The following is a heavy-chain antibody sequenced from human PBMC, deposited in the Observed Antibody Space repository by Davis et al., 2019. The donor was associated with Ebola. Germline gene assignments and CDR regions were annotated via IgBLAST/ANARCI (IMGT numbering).Heavy chain of an antibody. CDR1: GFTFSDYY. CDR3: ARDWVPDS. CDR2: ISSSGRTI. D-gene: IGHD3-16*01. V-gene: IGHV3-11*04. Sequence: PGGSLRLSCEVSGFTFSDYYMSWIRQAPGKGLEWLAYISSSGRTIYYAESVKGRFTVSRDNTKNSVFLQLNSLRGEDTAVYYCARDWVPDSWGQGTPVTVSS. J-gene: IGHJ4*02.